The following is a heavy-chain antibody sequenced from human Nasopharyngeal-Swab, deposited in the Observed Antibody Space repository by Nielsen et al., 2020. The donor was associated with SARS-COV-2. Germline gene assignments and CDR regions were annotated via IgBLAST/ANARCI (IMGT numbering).Heavy chain of an antibody. CDR3: ARRVARAPRHEGDYYYGMDV. V-gene: IGHV4-39*01. J-gene: IGHJ6*02. Sequence: VRQMPGKGLEWTGSIYYSGSTYYNPSLKSRVTISVDTSKNQFSLKLSSVTAADTAVYYYARRVARAPRHEGDYYYGMDVWGQGTTVTVSS. CDR2: IYYSGST. D-gene: IGHD3-16*01.